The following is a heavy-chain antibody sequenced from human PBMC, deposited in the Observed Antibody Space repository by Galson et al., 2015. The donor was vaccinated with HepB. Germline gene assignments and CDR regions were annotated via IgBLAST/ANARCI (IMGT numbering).Heavy chain of an antibody. CDR3: ARDTGLREAHYFDY. D-gene: IGHD1-26*01. V-gene: IGHV1-3*01. J-gene: IGHJ4*02. CDR2: INAGNGNT. CDR1: GYTFTSYA. Sequence: CKASGYTFTSYAMHWVRQAPGQRLEWMGWINAGNGNTKYSQKFQGRVTITRDTSASTAYMELSSLRSEDTAVYYCARDTGLREAHYFDYWGQGTLVTVSS.